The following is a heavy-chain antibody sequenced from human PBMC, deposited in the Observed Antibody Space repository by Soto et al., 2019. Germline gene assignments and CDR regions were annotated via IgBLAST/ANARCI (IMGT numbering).Heavy chain of an antibody. V-gene: IGHV3-53*01. Sequence: DVQLVESGGGLIQPGESLRLSCAAFGLTVSGKKYVAWVRQAPGKGLEWVSALYDVDGSFYADSVRGRFTVSRDNAKSSVYLQMNSLTAEDSGTYYCARVTAGSGSYQIDYWGQGTLVTVSS. CDR2: LYDVDGS. J-gene: IGHJ4*02. CDR3: ARVTAGSGSYQIDY. D-gene: IGHD3-10*01. CDR1: GLTVSGKKY.